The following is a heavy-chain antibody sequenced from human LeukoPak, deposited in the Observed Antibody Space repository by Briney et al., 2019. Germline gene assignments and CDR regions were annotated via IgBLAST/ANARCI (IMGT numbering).Heavy chain of an antibody. CDR2: INPNSADT. D-gene: IGHD6-13*01. Sequence: ASVKVSCKASGYSFTGYYMHWVRQAPGQGLEWMGWINPNSADTGYAQKFQGRVTMARDMSISTIYMELTRLRSDDTALYYCARWDGYSSSPDYWGQGTLATVSS. V-gene: IGHV1-2*02. CDR3: ARWDGYSSSPDY. J-gene: IGHJ4*02. CDR1: GYSFTGYY.